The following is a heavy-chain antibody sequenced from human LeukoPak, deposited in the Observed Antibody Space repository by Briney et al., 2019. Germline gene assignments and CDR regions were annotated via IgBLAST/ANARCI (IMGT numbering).Heavy chain of an antibody. V-gene: IGHV4-34*01. CDR2: INHSGST. CDR1: GGSFSGYY. CDR3: ARGRSPQD. J-gene: IGHJ4*02. Sequence: SETLSLTCAVYGGSFSGYYWSWIRQPPGKGLEWIGEINHSGSTNYNPSLESRVTISFDTSKNQFSLNLSSVTAADTAVYYCARGRSPQDWGQGTLVTVSS.